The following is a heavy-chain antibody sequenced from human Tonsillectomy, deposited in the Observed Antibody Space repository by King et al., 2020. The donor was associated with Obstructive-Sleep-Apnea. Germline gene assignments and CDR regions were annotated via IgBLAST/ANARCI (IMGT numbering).Heavy chain of an antibody. CDR1: GFTFSRYW. CDR3: ARDCGGGSCFYYGMDV. D-gene: IGHD2-15*01. J-gene: IGHJ6*02. V-gene: IGHV3-74*01. Sequence: VQLVESGGGLVQPGGSLRLSCAASGFTFSRYWMHWVRQAPGKGLVWVSRLSSDGSTTNYADSVKGRFTISRDYAKNTLYLQMNSLRAEDTAVYYCARDCGGGSCFYYGMDVWGQGTTVTVSS. CDR2: LSSDGSTT.